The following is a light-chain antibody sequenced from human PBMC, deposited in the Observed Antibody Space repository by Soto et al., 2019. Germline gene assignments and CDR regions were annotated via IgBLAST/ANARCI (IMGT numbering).Light chain of an antibody. CDR3: QAWDGSTRF. V-gene: IGLV3-1*01. Sequence: SYELTQPPSVSVSPGQTASITCSGDTLGNNYVSWYQQKPGQSPVLVIFQDNRRPSGIPDRFSGSSSGNTVTLTISGTQATDEADYFCQAWDGSTRFFGSGTKLTVL. J-gene: IGLJ1*01. CDR2: QDN. CDR1: TLGNNY.